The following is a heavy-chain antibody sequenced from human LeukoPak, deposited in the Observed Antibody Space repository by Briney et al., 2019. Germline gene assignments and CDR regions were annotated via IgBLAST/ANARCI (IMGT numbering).Heavy chain of an antibody. V-gene: IGHV3-23*01. D-gene: IGHD3-10*01. J-gene: IGHJ4*02. CDR2: ISGSGGST. CDR3: AKDSSGRGYYGSGSIWAPREATFNYFDY. Sequence: GGSLRLSCAASGFTFDDYAMHWVRQAPGKGLEWVSAISGSGGSTYYADSVKGRFTTSRDNSKNTLYLQMNSLRAEDTAVYYCAKDSSGRGYYGSGSIWAPREATFNYFDYWGQGTLVTVSS. CDR1: GFTFDDYA.